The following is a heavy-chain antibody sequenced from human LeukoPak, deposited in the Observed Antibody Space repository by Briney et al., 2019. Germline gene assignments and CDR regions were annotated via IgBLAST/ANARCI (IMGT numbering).Heavy chain of an antibody. J-gene: IGHJ4*02. V-gene: IGHV1-46*01. CDR3: ARAPRNSSTMLDY. CDR2: INPDGGST. CDR1: GYTFTSYW. D-gene: IGHD6-13*01. Sequence: ASVTVSCKASGYTFTSYWIQWMRQAPGQGLEWMGLINPDGGSTAYAHRFQGRVTMTRDTSTSTVYMDFSSLRSEDTALYYCARAPRNSSTMLDYWGQGTLVTVSS.